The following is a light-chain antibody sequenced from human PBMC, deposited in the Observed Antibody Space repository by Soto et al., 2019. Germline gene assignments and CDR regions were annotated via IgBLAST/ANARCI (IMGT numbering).Light chain of an antibody. Sequence: DIQMTQSPFSLSASVGDRVTITCRASQSISTYLNWYQQKAAKAPKLLIYAASMLQSEVPSRFVGGGSDTEFTLTITSLQPEDFATYYCQQSHGIPYTFGQGTKLEIK. V-gene: IGKV1-39*01. CDR1: QSISTY. J-gene: IGKJ2*01. CDR3: QQSHGIPYT. CDR2: AAS.